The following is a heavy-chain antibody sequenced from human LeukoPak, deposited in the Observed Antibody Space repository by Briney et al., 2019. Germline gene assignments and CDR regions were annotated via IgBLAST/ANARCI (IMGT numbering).Heavy chain of an antibody. V-gene: IGHV3-33*01. J-gene: IGHJ4*02. CDR3: ARDSYGLDY. CDR1: GYTFTGYY. Sequence: SCKASGYTFTGYYMHWVRQAPGKGLEWVAVIWYDGSNKYYADSVKGRFTISRDNSKNTLYLQMNSLRAEDTAVYYCARDSYGLDYWGQGTLVTVSS. D-gene: IGHD3-10*01. CDR2: IWYDGSNK.